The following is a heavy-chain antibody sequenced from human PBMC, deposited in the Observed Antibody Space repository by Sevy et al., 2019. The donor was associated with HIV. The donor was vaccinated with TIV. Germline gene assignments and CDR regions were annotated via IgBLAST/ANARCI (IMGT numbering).Heavy chain of an antibody. J-gene: IGHJ6*02. V-gene: IGHV3-30-3*01. Sequence: GGSLRLSCAASGFAFSNYYAMHWVRQAPGKGLEWVALISYDGSDKYDEDSVKGRFTISRDNFKNTLFLQMNSLTTEDTAVYYCARPRANYVDHYFFYAMDVWGQGTTVTVSS. CDR3: ARPRANYVDHYFFYAMDV. D-gene: IGHD4-17*01. CDR1: GFAFSNYYA. CDR2: ISYDGSDK.